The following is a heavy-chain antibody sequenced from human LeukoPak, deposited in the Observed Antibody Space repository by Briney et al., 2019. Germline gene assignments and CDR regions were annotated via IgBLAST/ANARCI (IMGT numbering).Heavy chain of an antibody. CDR3: ARDGPVYLFPRYGMDV. CDR1: GGSISSYY. D-gene: IGHD3-9*01. Sequence: SETLSLTCTVSGGSISSYYWSWIRQPAGKGLEWIGRIYTSGSTNYNPSLKSRVTMSVDTSKNQFSLKLSSVTAADAAVYYCARDGPVYLFPRYGMDVWGQGTTVTVSS. J-gene: IGHJ6*02. V-gene: IGHV4-4*07. CDR2: IYTSGST.